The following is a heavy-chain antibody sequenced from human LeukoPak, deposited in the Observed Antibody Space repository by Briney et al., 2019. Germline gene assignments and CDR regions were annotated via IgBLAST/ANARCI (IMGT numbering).Heavy chain of an antibody. V-gene: IGHV3-74*01. CDR2: INSDGSST. CDR1: GFTFSSYW. J-gene: IGHJ5*02. CDR3: ARGADGVSSNSRGWFDP. D-gene: IGHD2-15*01. Sequence: QPGGSLRLSCAASGFTFSSYWMHWVRQAPGKGLVWVSRINSDGSSTSYADSVKGRFTISRDNAKNTLYLQMNSLRAEDTAVYYCARGADGVSSNSRGWFDPWGQGTLVTVSS.